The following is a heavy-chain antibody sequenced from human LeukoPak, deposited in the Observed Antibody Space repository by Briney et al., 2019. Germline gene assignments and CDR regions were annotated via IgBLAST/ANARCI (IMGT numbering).Heavy chain of an antibody. Sequence: ASVKVSCKASGYTFTGYYMHWVRQAPGQGLEWMGWINPNSGGTNYAQKFQGRVTMTRDTSISTAYMELSRLRSDDTAVYYCARKGPGTVDYYGMDVWGQGTTVTVSS. CDR3: ARKGPGTVDYYGMDV. CDR2: INPNSGGT. V-gene: IGHV1-2*02. CDR1: GYTFTGYY. J-gene: IGHJ6*02.